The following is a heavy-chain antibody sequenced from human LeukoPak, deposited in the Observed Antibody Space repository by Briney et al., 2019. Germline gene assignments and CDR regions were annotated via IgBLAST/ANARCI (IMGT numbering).Heavy chain of an antibody. CDR3: ARDYWGSGGWTGY. CDR1: GFTFNSYS. D-gene: IGHD6-19*01. V-gene: IGHV3-21*01. J-gene: IGHJ4*02. CDR2: ISSRSSYI. Sequence: PGGSLRLSCAASGFTFNSYSMNWVRQAPGKGLEWVSSISSRSSYIYYADSVKGRFTISRDNAKNSLYLQMNSLRAEDTAVYYCARDYWGSGGWTGYWGQGTLVTVSS.